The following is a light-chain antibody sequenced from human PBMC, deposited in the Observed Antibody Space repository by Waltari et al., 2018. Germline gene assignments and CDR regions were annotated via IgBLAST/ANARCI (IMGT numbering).Light chain of an antibody. CDR1: QSVLYSSNNKNY. Sequence: SLGERATINCKSSQSVLYSSNNKNYLAWYQQKPGQPPKLLIYWASTRESGVPDRFSGSGSGTDFTLTISSLQAEDVAVYYCQQYYSTPLTFGGGTKVEIK. V-gene: IGKV4-1*01. CDR2: WAS. J-gene: IGKJ4*01. CDR3: QQYYSTPLT.